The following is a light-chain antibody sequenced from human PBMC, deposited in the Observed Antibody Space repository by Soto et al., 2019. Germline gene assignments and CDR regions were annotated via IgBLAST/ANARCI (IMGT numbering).Light chain of an antibody. V-gene: IGLV2-14*01. J-gene: IGLJ3*02. Sequence: QSALTQPASVSGSPGQSITISCTGTSSDVGGYNYVSWYQQHPGKAPKLMIYEVSNRPSGVSNRFSGSKSVNTASLTISGLQAEDEDDYYCSSYTSSITWVFGGGTKVTVL. CDR1: SSDVGGYNY. CDR2: EVS. CDR3: SSYTSSITWV.